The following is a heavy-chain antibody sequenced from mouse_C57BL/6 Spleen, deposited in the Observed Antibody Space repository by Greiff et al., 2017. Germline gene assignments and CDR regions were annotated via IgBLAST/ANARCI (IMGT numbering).Heavy chain of an antibody. D-gene: IGHD2-5*01. CDR1: GFTFSDYG. CDR2: ISSGSSTI. V-gene: IGHV5-17*01. Sequence: EVMLVESGGGLVKPGGSLKLSCAASGFTFSDYGMHWVRQAPEKGLEWVAYISSGSSTIYYADTVQGRFTISRDNAKNTLFLQMTRLRSEDTAMYYCARSNYVDYAKYYWGQGPSVTFAS. J-gene: IGHJ4*01. CDR3: ARSNYVDYAKYY.